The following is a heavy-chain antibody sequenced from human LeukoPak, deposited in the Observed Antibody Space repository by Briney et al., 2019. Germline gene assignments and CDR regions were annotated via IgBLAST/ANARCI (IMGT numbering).Heavy chain of an antibody. CDR2: IYTSGST. V-gene: IGHV4-4*07. CDR1: GGSISSYY. D-gene: IGHD3-10*01. J-gene: IGHJ3*02. Sequence: SETLPLTCTVSGGSISSYYWSWIRQPAGKGLEWIGRIYTSGSTNYNPSLKSRVTMSVDTSKNQFSLKLSSVTAADTAVYYCARESSDYYGSGSYFFYGAFDIWGQGTMVTISS. CDR3: ARESSDYYGSGSYFFYGAFDI.